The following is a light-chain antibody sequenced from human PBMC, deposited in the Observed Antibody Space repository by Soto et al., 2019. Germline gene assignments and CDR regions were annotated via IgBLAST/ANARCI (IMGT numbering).Light chain of an antibody. J-gene: IGLJ2*01. CDR2: EVN. CDR1: SSVVGGYNY. Sequence: QSVLTQPPSASGSPGQSVTISCTGTSSVVGGYNYVSWYQQHPGKAPKLMIYEVNKRPSGVPDRFSGSKSANTASLTVSGLQAEDEADYYCSSYAGTNNLIFGGGTKLTVL. CDR3: SSYAGTNNLI. V-gene: IGLV2-8*01.